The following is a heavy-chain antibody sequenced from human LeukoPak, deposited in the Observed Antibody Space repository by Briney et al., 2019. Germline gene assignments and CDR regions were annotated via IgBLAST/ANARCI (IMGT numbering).Heavy chain of an antibody. J-gene: IGHJ4*02. CDR2: IYYSGST. CDR1: GGSISSSSYY. V-gene: IGHV4-39*01. D-gene: IGHD3-3*01. CDR3: ARRSPPGQGDFWSGYSYYFDY. Sequence: SETLSLTCTVSGGSISSSSYYWGWIRQPPGKGLEWIGSIYYSGSTYYNPSPKSRVTISVDTSKNQFSLKLSSVTAADTAVYYCARRSPPGQGDFWSGYSYYFDYWGQGTLVTVSS.